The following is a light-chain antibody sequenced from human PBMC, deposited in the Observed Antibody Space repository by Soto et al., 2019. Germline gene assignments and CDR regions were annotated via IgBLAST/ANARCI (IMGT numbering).Light chain of an antibody. Sequence: DIQMTQSPSSLSASVGDRVTITCRAGQGSSNYLAWYQQKPGKVPKLLIYAASTLQSGVPSRFSGSGSGTDFTLPISSLPPEDVATYYCQKYNSAPQTFGQGTKVEIK. CDR1: QGSSNY. CDR3: QKYNSAPQT. J-gene: IGKJ1*01. CDR2: AAS. V-gene: IGKV1-27*01.